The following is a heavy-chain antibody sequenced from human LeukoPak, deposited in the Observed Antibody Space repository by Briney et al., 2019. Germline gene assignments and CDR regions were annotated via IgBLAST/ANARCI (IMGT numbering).Heavy chain of an antibody. CDR3: ARDSSGWSLDP. J-gene: IGHJ5*02. V-gene: IGHV4-59*01. CDR2: IYYSGST. Sequence: SETLSLTCTASGGPISGYYWSWIRQPPGKGLERIGYIYYSGSTNYNPSLKSRVTISVVPSKNQFSLKLTSVTAADTAVYYCARDSSGWSLDPWGQGTLVTVSS. CDR1: GGPISGYY. D-gene: IGHD6-19*01.